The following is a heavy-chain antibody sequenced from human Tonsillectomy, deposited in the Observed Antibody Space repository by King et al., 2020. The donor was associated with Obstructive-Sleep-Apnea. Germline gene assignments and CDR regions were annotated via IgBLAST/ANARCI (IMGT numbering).Heavy chain of an antibody. CDR1: GGSISGYY. J-gene: IGHJ4*02. CDR2: IHDSGST. CDR3: AISYEAVPGSFDY. Sequence: QLQESGPGLVKPSETLSLTCTVSGGSISGYYWSWIRQPPGKGLEWIGYIHDSGSTKKNPSLKSRVSISVDTSKNQFSLKVSSVTAADTAVYYCAISYEAVPGSFDYWGQGTLVTVSS. V-gene: IGHV4-59*01. D-gene: IGHD6-19*01.